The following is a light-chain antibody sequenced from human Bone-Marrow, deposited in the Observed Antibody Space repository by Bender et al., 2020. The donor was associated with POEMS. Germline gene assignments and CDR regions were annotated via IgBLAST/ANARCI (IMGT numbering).Light chain of an antibody. J-gene: IGLJ2*01. CDR3: CSYAGSSTLV. Sequence: QSALTQPASVSGSPGQSITISCTGTSSDIGKYNLVSWYQQHPGQAPEVIIYEVTKRPSGVSHRFSASKSDNTASLTISGLQPEDEADYYCCSYAGSSTLVFGGGTKLTVL. CDR2: EVT. CDR1: SSDIGKYNL. V-gene: IGLV2-23*02.